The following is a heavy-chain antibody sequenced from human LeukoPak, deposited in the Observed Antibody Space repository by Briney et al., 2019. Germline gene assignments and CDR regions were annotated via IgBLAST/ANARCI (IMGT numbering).Heavy chain of an antibody. Sequence: ASVKVSCKASGYTFTGYYMHWVRQAPGQGLEWMGIINPSGGSTSYAQKFQGRVTMTRDTSTSTVYMELSSLRSEDTAVYYCAISGIVGATTFSAFDYWGQGTLVTVSS. V-gene: IGHV1-46*01. CDR1: GYTFTGYY. J-gene: IGHJ4*02. CDR3: AISGIVGATTFSAFDY. D-gene: IGHD1-26*01. CDR2: INPSGGST.